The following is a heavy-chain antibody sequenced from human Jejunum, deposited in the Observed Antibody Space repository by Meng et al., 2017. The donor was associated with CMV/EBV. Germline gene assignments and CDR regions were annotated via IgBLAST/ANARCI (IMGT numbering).Heavy chain of an antibody. D-gene: IGHD1-7*01. J-gene: IGHJ6*02. CDR3: TRSGKTGTLLPLGYYSYGMNV. V-gene: IGHV1-2*02. CDR2: VNPNGGDR. Sequence: HWVQQAHGEGREWTGWVNPNGGDRNSQQKFQGRITLTRDSSIRTAYMGLSRQRSDDRAVYYCTRSGKTGTLLPLGYYSYGMNVWGQGTTVTVSS.